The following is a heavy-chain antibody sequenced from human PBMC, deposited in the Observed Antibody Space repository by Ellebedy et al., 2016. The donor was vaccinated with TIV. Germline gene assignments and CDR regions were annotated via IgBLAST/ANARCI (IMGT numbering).Heavy chain of an antibody. CDR3: ARDMGRWLQFLAY. J-gene: IGHJ4*02. CDR1: GFAFNNYN. D-gene: IGHD5-24*01. CDR2: ISSDGITT. V-gene: IGHV3-48*03. Sequence: GGSLRLSCAASGFAFNNYNMIWVRQATGKGLEWISYISSDGITTDYADSVKGRFTISRDNAKESVYLQMNSLRAEDTAVYYCARDMGRWLQFLAYWGQGTLVTVSS.